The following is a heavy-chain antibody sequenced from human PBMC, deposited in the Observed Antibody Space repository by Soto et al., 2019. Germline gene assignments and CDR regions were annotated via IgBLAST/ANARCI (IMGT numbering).Heavy chain of an antibody. J-gene: IGHJ5*02. D-gene: IGHD3-9*01. CDR3: ARDMGRMASPTYDILTGPTFDP. CDR2: IKQDGSEK. V-gene: IGHV3-7*01. CDR1: GFTFSSYW. Sequence: GGSLRLSCAASGFTFSSYWMSWVRQAPGKGLEWVANIKQDGSEKYYVDSVKGRFTISRDNAKNSLYLQMNSLRAEDTAVYYCARDMGRMASPTYDILTGPTFDPWGQGTLVTVSS.